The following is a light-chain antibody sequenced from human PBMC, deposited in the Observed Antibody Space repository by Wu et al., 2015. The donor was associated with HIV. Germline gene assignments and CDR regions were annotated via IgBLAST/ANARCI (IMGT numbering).Light chain of an antibody. CDR3: QQYNGYPWT. J-gene: IGKJ1*01. Sequence: DIQMTQSPPSLSASVGDTISITCRASQSISGLLAWYQQKPGKAPKLLIYQSSSLETGIPSRFTGTTSGSDFILTITTLQPDDFATYNCQQYNGYPWTFGQGTKVDIK. CDR1: QSISGL. V-gene: IGKV1-5*03. CDR2: QSS.